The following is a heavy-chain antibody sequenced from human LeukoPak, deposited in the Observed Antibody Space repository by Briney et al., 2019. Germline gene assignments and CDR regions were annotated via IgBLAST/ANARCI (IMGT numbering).Heavy chain of an antibody. D-gene: IGHD2-8*01. CDR1: GGSFSGYY. V-gene: IGHV4-34*01. J-gene: IGHJ4*02. CDR3: ARGILVTVYAAFDY. Sequence: PSETLSLTCGVYGGSFSGYYWTWIRQSPGMGLEWVGEIIHTGRTNYNPSLTCRVTISVDTSKNQFSLELSSVTAADTAVYYCARGILVTVYAAFDYWSQGTLVTVSS. CDR2: IIHTGRT.